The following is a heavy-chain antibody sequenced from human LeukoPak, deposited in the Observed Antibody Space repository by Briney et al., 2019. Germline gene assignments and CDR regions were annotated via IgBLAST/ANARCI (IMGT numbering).Heavy chain of an antibody. CDR2: IIPIFGTA. D-gene: IGHD3-10*01. CDR3: ARDKHYYGSGSYYSDY. V-gene: IGHV1-69*05. CDR1: GGTFSSYA. J-gene: IGHJ4*02. Sequence: ASVKVSCKASGGTFSSYAISWVRQAPGQGLEWMGRIIPIFGTANYAQKFQGRVTITTDASTSTAYMELSSLRSEDTAVYYCARDKHYYGSGSYYSDYWGQGTLVTVSS.